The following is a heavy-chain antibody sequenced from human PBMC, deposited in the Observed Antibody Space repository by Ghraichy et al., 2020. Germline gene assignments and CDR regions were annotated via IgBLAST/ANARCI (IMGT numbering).Heavy chain of an antibody. CDR1: GGSFSGYY. J-gene: IGHJ4*02. Sequence: SETLSLTCAVYGGSFSGYYWNWIRQPPGKGLEWIGEINHSGSTKYNPSLKSRVTISADTSKNQFSLKLSSVTAADTAVYYCAGFTDDDFWSAYSHDFWGQGTLVTVSS. CDR2: INHSGST. D-gene: IGHD3-3*01. V-gene: IGHV4-34*01. CDR3: AGFTDDDFWSAYSHDF.